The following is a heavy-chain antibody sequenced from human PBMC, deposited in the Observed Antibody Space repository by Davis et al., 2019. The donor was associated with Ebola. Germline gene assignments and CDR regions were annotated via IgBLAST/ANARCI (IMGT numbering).Heavy chain of an antibody. CDR1: GFTFSSYG. J-gene: IGHJ3*02. V-gene: IGHV3-30*03. D-gene: IGHD3-22*01. CDR3: ARKSYYYDSSGYHRGAFDI. Sequence: GESLKISCAASGFTFSSYGMHWVRQAPGKGLEWVAVISYDGSNKYYADSVKGRFTISRDNSKNTLYLQMNSLRAEDTAVYYCARKSYYYDSSGYHRGAFDIWGQGTMVTVSS. CDR2: ISYDGSNK.